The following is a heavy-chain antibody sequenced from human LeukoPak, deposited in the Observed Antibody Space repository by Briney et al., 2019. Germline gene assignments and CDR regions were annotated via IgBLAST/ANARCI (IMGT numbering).Heavy chain of an antibody. CDR1: GSTFSTYA. CDR3: ATTRDYYGNSGYTLLQD. D-gene: IGHD3-22*01. J-gene: IGHJ1*01. Sequence: SVKVSCKASGSTFSTYAINWVRQAPGQGLEWMGGIIPTLGTSNYAQRFQGRVTIIADESSGTAYMTLSSLRSEDTAIYYCATTRDYYGNSGYTLLQDWGQGTLVTVSS. V-gene: IGHV1-69*13. CDR2: IIPTLGTS.